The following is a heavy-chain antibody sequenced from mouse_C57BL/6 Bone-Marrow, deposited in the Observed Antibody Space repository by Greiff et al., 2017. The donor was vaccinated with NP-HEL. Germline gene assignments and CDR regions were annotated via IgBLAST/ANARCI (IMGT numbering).Heavy chain of an antibody. V-gene: IGHV1-56*01. CDR2: IYPGSGST. Sequence: VQLQQSGPELVRPGASVKISCKASGYTFTSYWMQWVKQRPGQGLEWIGEIYPGSGSTYYNEKFKGKATLTVDTSSSTAYMQLSSLTSEDSAVYFCARGEYYVFAYWGQGTLVTVSA. CDR1: GYTFTSYW. J-gene: IGHJ3*01. CDR3: ARGEYYVFAY. D-gene: IGHD1-1*01.